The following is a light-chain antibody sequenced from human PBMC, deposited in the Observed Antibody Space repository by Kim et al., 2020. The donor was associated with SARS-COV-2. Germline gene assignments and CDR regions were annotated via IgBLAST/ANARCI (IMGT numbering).Light chain of an antibody. CDR3: AVWDDNLSGVL. Sequence: PISCTRSSSTIGSFGGYLVCWFQQLPATAPKVLLHSDNQRPSGVPDRFSGSRSGTSASLAISGLRSEDDADYYCAVWDDNLSGVLFGGGTQLTVL. CDR2: SDN. J-gene: IGLJ2*01. CDR1: SSTIGSFGGYL. V-gene: IGLV1-47*02.